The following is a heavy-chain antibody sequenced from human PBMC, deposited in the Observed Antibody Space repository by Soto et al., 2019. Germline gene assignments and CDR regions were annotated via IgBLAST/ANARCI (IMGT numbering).Heavy chain of an antibody. CDR2: ISGSGGST. CDR3: AKNGVGVVDTNDY. Sequence: EVQLLESGEGLVQPGGSLRLSCAASGFTFSSYAMSWVRQAPGKGLEWVSAISGSGGSTYYADSVKGRFTISRDNSKNTLYLQMNSLRAEDTAVYYCAKNGVGVVDTNDYWGQGTLVTVSS. D-gene: IGHD2-15*01. V-gene: IGHV3-23*01. J-gene: IGHJ4*02. CDR1: GFTFSSYA.